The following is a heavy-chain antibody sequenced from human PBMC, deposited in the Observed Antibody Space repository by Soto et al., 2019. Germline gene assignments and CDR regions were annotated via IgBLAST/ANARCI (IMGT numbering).Heavy chain of an antibody. J-gene: IGHJ4*02. CDR1: GFTFSDYY. CDR3: ARVSLDYYGSVGWHIYYFDY. Sequence: GGSLRLSCAASGFTFSDYYMSWIRQAPGKGLEWVSYISSSGSTIYYADSVKGRFTISRDNAKNSLYLQMNSLRAEDTAVYYCARVSLDYYGSVGWHIYYFDYWGQGTLVTVSS. D-gene: IGHD3-10*01. V-gene: IGHV3-11*01. CDR2: ISSSGSTI.